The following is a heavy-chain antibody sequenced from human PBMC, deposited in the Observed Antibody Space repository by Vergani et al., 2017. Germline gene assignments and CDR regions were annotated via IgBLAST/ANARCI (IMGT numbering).Heavy chain of an antibody. Sequence: QVQLVESGGGVVQPGRSLRLSCTSSGFTFSTYAMHWVRQAPGKGLEWVAIIYYDGSKKYYADSVKGRFTISRDNSRNTLDLLMSSLRAEDTAIYYCVREGSYCVSNTCRMPSYVYYYQMDVWGEGTTVTVCS. CDR1: GFTFSTYA. CDR3: VREGSYCVSNTCRMPSYVYYYQMDV. J-gene: IGHJ6*01. D-gene: IGHD2-21*01. V-gene: IGHV3-33*01. CDR2: IYYDGSKK.